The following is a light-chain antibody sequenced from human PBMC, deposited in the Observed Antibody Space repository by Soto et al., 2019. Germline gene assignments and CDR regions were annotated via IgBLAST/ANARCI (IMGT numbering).Light chain of an antibody. J-gene: IGKJ1*01. V-gene: IGKV3-15*01. CDR3: QQYNNWPPWT. CDR1: QFVSSN. CDR2: GAS. Sequence: EILMTQSPVTLSVSPGERANLSCGASQFVSSNLAWYQQQPGQAPRLLIYGASTRATGIPARCSGSGSSTEVTLTISSLQYEDFSVYYCQQYNNWPPWTCGQGTKVDIK.